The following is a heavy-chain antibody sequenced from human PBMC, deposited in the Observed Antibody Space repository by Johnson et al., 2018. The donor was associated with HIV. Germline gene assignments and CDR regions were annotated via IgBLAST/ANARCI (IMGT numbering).Heavy chain of an antibody. D-gene: IGHD5-18*01. J-gene: IGHJ3*02. CDR2: IYSGDNT. V-gene: IGHV3-66*02. CDR1: GFTFSNYD. Sequence: VQLVESGGGLVQPGGSLRLSCAASGFTFSNYDMHWVRQATGKGLEWVSLIYSGDNTKYADSVKGRFIISRDNSKNTLFLQMNSLRPKDTAVYFCARVSLAYSYGYDAFDIWGRGTMVTVSS. CDR3: ARVSLAYSYGYDAFDI.